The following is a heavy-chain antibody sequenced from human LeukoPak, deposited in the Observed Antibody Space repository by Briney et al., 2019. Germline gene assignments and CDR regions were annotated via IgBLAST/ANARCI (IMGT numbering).Heavy chain of an antibody. CDR3: ASGPTLGTTHPYFDY. CDR1: GYTFIGYY. D-gene: IGHD1-1*01. V-gene: IGHV1-2*02. CDR2: INPSNGGT. J-gene: IGHJ4*02. Sequence: GASVKVSCKESGYTFIGYYIHWLPQAPGQGLGWMGWINPSNGGTNYAQRFQGRVAMTRDTSISTAYMEMSRLTFDDTAVYYCASGPTLGTTHPYFDYWGQGTLVTVSS.